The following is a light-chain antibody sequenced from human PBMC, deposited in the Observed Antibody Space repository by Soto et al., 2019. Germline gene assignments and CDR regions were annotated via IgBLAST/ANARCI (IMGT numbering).Light chain of an antibody. J-gene: IGLJ1*01. CDR1: SSNIGALYD. CDR2: GNI. CDR3: QSYDSSLSGSV. V-gene: IGLV1-40*01. Sequence: QSVLTQPPSVSWAPGQRVTISCTGSSSNIGALYDVHWYKQLPGAAPKLLIYGNINRPSGVPDRFSGSKSGTSASLAITGLRAEDEADYYCQSYDSSLSGSVFGTGTKVTVL.